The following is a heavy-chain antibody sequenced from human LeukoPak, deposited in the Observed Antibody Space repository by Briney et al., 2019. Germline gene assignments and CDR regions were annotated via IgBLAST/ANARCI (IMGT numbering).Heavy chain of an antibody. D-gene: IGHD2-8*01. V-gene: IGHV3-7*01. Sequence: GGSLRLSCTASGFTFSNFWMGWVRQAPGKGLEWVANIKQDETEKFYLGSVKGRFTISRDNAKNTLYLQMSSLRAEDTAVYYCASDNNGYDSWGQGTLVTVAS. CDR3: ASDNNGYDS. CDR1: GFTFSNFW. CDR2: IKQDETEK. J-gene: IGHJ5*01.